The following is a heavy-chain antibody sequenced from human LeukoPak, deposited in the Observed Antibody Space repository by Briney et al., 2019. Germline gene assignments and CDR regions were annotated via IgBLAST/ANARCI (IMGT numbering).Heavy chain of an antibody. CDR1: GYTFTSYG. CDR2: ISAYNGNT. J-gene: IGHJ4*02. D-gene: IGHD3-3*01. V-gene: IGHV1-18*01. CDR3: ARVTSEDFWSGYSHY. Sequence: GASVKVSCKASGYTFTSYGISWVRQAPGQGLEWMGWISAYNGNTNYAQKLQGRVTMTTDTSTSTAYMKLRSLRSDDTAVYYCARVTSEDFWSGYSHYWGQGTLVTVSS.